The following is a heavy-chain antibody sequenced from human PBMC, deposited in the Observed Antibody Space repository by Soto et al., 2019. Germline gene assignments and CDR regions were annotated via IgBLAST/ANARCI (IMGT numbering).Heavy chain of an antibody. CDR3: ARARDGQNPNWFDI. V-gene: IGHV3-53*01. CDR1: GFTVSSNY. Sequence: AGGSLRLSCAVSGFTVSSNYMSWVRQPPGKGPEWVSDIYSGGSTYYADSVKGRFTISRDNSKNTLYLQMNSLRAEDTAVYYCARARDGQNPNWFDIWGQGTLVTVSS. D-gene: IGHD2-8*01. CDR2: IYSGGST. J-gene: IGHJ5*02.